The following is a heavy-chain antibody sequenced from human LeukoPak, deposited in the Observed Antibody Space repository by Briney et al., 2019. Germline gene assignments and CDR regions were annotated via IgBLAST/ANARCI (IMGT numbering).Heavy chain of an antibody. CDR3: ATVGIAAAGYWFDL. D-gene: IGHD6-13*01. CDR1: GYTLTELS. Sequence: ASVKVSCKVSGYTLTELSMHWVRQAPGKGLEWMGGFDPEDGETIYAQKFQGRVTMTEDTSTDTAYMELSSLRSEDTAVYYCATVGIAAAGYWFDLWGQGTLVTVSS. V-gene: IGHV1-24*01. J-gene: IGHJ5*02. CDR2: FDPEDGET.